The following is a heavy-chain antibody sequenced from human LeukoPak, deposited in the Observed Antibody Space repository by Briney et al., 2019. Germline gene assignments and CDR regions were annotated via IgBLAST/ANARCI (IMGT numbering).Heavy chain of an antibody. CDR2: INAGNGNT. CDR3: ARDKVAAAGTDYYYYGMDV. Sequence: GASVKVSCKASGYTFSSYAMNWVRQAPGQRLEWMGWINAGNGNTKYSQKFQGRVTITRDTSASTAYMELSSLRSEDTAVYYCARDKVAAAGTDYYYYGMDVWGQGTTVTVSS. D-gene: IGHD6-13*01. CDR1: GYTFSSYA. V-gene: IGHV1-3*01. J-gene: IGHJ6*02.